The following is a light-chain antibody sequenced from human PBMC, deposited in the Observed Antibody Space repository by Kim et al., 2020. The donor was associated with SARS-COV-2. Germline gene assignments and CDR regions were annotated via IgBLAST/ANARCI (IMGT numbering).Light chain of an antibody. V-gene: IGLV6-57*02. CDR1: SGSIASNY. CDR3: QSYDSSNWV. CDR2: EDN. J-gene: IGLJ3*02. Sequence: GMTVTVSGPGSSGSIASNYVQWYQQRPGSAPTTVIYEDNQRPSGVPDRFSGSIDSSSNSASLSISGLKTEDEADYYCQSYDSSNWVFGGGTQLTVL.